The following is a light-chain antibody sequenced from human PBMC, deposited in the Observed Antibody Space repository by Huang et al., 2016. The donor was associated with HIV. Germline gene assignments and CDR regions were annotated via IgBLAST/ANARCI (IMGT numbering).Light chain of an antibody. V-gene: IGKV1-9*01. CDR2: ATS. CDR1: QDINNN. Sequence: IQLTQFPSSLSASVGDRVSITCRASQDINNNLAWYKQKPGKAPKLLIYATSTLQNGVPSRFSGRGSGTVFILTINNLQPEDFATYYCQQFSDFFFGPGTRVDVK. J-gene: IGKJ3*01. CDR3: QQFSDFF.